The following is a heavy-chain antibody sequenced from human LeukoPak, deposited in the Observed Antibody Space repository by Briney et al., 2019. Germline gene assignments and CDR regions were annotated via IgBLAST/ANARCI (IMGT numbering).Heavy chain of an antibody. D-gene: IGHD2-2*01. CDR3: AKGFYCSSSTCLDY. CDR1: GFSLSSYG. Sequence: GGSLRLSCEDSGFSLSSYGISWVRQAPGSGLEWISGITGSGDRADYADSVKGRFTTSRDNSKNTLYLQMNSLRGEDTAVYYCAKGFYCSSSTCLDYWGQGTLVTVSS. CDR2: ITGSGDRA. J-gene: IGHJ4*02. V-gene: IGHV3-23*01.